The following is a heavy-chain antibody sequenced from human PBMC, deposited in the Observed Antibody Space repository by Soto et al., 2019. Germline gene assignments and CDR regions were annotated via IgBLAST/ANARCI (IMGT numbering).Heavy chain of an antibody. J-gene: IGHJ4*02. CDR3: ATSQKGYNWNYFDH. D-gene: IGHD1-20*01. CDR2: VFYTGFT. Sequence: ETLSLTCAFSGASISGSYYYWAWLRQSPGKGPEWIGSVFYTGFTSYNPSLESRVSVSVDTSKSQFSLKLSAVTAADTAVYYCATSQKGYNWNYFDHWGQGALVTVSS. CDR1: GASISGSYYY. V-gene: IGHV4-39*01.